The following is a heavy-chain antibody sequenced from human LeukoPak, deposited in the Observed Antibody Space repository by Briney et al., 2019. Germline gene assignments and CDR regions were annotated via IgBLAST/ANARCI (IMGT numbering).Heavy chain of an antibody. Sequence: GGSLRLSCVASGFTFSDYWMSWVRQAPGKGLEWVAVISYDGSNKYYADSVKGRFTISRDNSKNTLYLQMNSLRAEDTAVYYCARARGYSYGFMDVWGQGTTVTVSS. J-gene: IGHJ6*02. D-gene: IGHD5-18*01. CDR2: ISYDGSNK. CDR1: GFTFSDYW. CDR3: ARARGYSYGFMDV. V-gene: IGHV3-30*03.